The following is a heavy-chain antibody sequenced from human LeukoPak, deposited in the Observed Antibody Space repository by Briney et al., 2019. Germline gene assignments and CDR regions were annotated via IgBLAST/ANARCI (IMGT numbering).Heavy chain of an antibody. Sequence: PGRSLRLSCAASGFTFSSYGMHWVRQAPGKGLEWVAVIWYDGSNKYYADSVKGRFTISRDNSKNTLYLRMNSLRAEDTAVYYCARLGDILTGYSVDAFDIWGQGTMVTVSS. CDR1: GFTFSSYG. CDR2: IWYDGSNK. D-gene: IGHD3-9*01. J-gene: IGHJ3*02. CDR3: ARLGDILTGYSVDAFDI. V-gene: IGHV3-33*01.